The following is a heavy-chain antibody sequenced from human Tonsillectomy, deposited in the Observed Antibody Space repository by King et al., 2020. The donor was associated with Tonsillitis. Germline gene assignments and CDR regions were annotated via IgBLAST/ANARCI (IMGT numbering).Heavy chain of an antibody. Sequence: VQLVESGGGVVQPGRSLRLSCAVSGLSFSSYAIHWVRQAPGKGLEWLAVISYDGSNKYHADSVKGRFTISRDNSKNTLYLQMNSLRVEDTAVDYCAKGGYDILTGSNFDSWGQGALGTVSS. CDR1: GLSFSSYA. D-gene: IGHD3-9*01. V-gene: IGHV3-30*18. CDR2: ISYDGSNK. CDR3: AKGGYDILTGSNFDS. J-gene: IGHJ4*02.